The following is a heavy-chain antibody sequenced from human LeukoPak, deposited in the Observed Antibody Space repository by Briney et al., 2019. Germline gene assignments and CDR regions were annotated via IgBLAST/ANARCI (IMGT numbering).Heavy chain of an antibody. CDR2: INPNSGGT. CDR1: GYTFTGYY. Sequence: ASVKVSCKASGYTFTGYYMHWVRQAPGQGLEWMGWINPNSGGTNYAQKFQGRVTMTRDTSISTAYMELSRLTSDDTAVYYCARVGIAVAGTRGNFDYWGQGTLVTVSS. D-gene: IGHD6-19*01. V-gene: IGHV1-2*02. CDR3: ARVGIAVAGTRGNFDY. J-gene: IGHJ4*02.